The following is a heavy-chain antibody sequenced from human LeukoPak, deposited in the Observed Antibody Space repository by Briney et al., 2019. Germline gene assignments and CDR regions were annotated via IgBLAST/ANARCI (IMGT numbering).Heavy chain of an antibody. CDR2: IKADGGEK. CDR3: ARGGAARPDF. J-gene: IGHJ4*02. D-gene: IGHD6-6*01. CDR1: GFTFSSCT. V-gene: IGHV3-7*01. Sequence: PGGSLRLSCAASGFTFSSCTMNWVRQTPGKGLEWVAKIKADGGEKDHVASVKGRFTISRDNAKNSLYLQMNSLRVEDTAVYYCARGGAARPDFWGQGTLVTVSS.